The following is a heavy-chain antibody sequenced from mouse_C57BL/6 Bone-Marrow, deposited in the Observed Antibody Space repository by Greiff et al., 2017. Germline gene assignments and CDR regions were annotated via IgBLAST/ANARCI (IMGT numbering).Heavy chain of an antibody. CDR3: ARETSCYSYYYAMDY. J-gene: IGHJ4*01. V-gene: IGHV5-4*03. D-gene: IGHD2-12*01. CDR2: ISDGGSYT. Sequence: EVMLVESGGGLVKPGGSLKLSCAASGFTFSSYAMSWVRQTPEKRLEWVATISDGGSYTYYPDTVKGRFTISRHNATHTMYLQMRHLTSEDTAMYYCARETSCYSYYYAMDYWGQGTSVTVSS. CDR1: GFTFSSYA.